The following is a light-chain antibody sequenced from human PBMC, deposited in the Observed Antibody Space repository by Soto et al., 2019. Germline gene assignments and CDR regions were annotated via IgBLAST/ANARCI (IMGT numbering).Light chain of an antibody. V-gene: IGKV3-11*01. J-gene: IGKJ4*01. CDR2: DAS. CDR1: QSVSSY. Sequence: EIVLTQSPATLSLSPGERATLSCRASQSVSSYLAWYQQKPGQAPRLLIYDASNRATGIPARFSGSGSGTDFTLTISSLEPEDFAVYYCQQRSNWPRALTFGGGPKVEI. CDR3: QQRSNWPRALT.